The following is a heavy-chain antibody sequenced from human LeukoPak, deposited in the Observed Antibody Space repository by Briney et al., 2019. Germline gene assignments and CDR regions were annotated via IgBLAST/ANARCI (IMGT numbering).Heavy chain of an antibody. Sequence: GGSLRLSCAASGFTFSSYSMNWVRQAPGKGLEWVSSISSSSSYIYYADSVKGRFTISRDNAKNSLYLQMNSLRAEDTAVYYCARERVAVAGTRYFDYWGQETLVTVSS. J-gene: IGHJ4*02. CDR1: GFTFSSYS. CDR2: ISSSSSYI. D-gene: IGHD6-19*01. V-gene: IGHV3-21*01. CDR3: ARERVAVAGTRYFDY.